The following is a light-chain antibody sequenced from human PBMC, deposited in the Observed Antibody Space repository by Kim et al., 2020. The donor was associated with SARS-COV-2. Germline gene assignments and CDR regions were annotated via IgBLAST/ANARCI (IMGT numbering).Light chain of an antibody. J-gene: IGLJ1*01. CDR2: DVS. CDR3: SSYTASSTFV. Sequence: GQSITISCAGTSGDVGAFNYVSWYQPHPGKAPKLMIYDVSKRPSGVSDRFSASKSGDTASLTISGLQADDEADYYCSSYTASSTFVFGTGTKVTVL. CDR1: SGDVGAFNY. V-gene: IGLV2-14*03.